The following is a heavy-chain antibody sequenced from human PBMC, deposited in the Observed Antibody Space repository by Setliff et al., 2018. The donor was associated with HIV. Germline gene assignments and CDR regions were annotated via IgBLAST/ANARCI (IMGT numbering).Heavy chain of an antibody. CDR1: GGSISSSSYY. J-gene: IGHJ1*01. CDR3: ASSRSLFGEEYFHH. D-gene: IGHD3-10*02. CDR2: IYYSGST. V-gene: IGHV4-39*01. Sequence: SETLSLTCTVSGGSISSSSYYWGWIRQPPGKGLEWIGSIYYSGSTYYNPSLKSRVTISVDTSKNQFSLKLRSVTAADTAVYYCASSRSLFGEEYFHHWGQGTLVTVSS.